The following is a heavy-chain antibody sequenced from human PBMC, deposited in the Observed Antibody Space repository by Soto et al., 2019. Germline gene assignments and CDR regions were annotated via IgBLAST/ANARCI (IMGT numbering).Heavy chain of an antibody. CDR2: TYYRSKWYN. Sequence: SQTLSLTCAISGDSVSSDSAAWNWIRQSPSRGLEWLGRTYYRSKWYNDYAVSVKSRITINPDTSKNQFSLQLNSVTPEDTAVYYRAREGSGMAVTGTDAFDIWGQGTMVTVSS. D-gene: IGHD6-19*01. CDR1: GDSVSSDSAA. J-gene: IGHJ3*02. CDR3: AREGSGMAVTGTDAFDI. V-gene: IGHV6-1*01.